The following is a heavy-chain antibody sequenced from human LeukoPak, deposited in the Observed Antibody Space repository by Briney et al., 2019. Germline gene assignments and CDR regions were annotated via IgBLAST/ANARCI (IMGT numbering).Heavy chain of an antibody. D-gene: IGHD3-3*01. V-gene: IGHV1-2*06. CDR3: ARADFWSGYPIFDY. Sequence: ASVKVSCKASGYTFTSYGISWVRQAPGQGLEWMGRINPNSGGTNYAQEFQGRVTTTRDTSISTAYMELSRLRSDDTAVYYCARADFWSGYPIFDYWGQGTLVTVSS. CDR1: GYTFTSYG. CDR2: INPNSGGT. J-gene: IGHJ4*02.